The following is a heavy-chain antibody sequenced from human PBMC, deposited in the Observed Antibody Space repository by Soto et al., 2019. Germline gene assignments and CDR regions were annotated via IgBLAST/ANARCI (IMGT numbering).Heavy chain of an antibody. V-gene: IGHV5-51*01. Sequence: ESLKISCEGSGYSFASYAVAWVRQMPGKGLEWIWAIYPGDSDTKYSSSFRGHVTISADTSVSNAYLQWRSLEATDSAIYYCARCSGSYYHYLDFWGQGTLVTVSS. D-gene: IGHD1-26*01. CDR1: GYSFASYA. J-gene: IGHJ4*02. CDR3: ARCSGSYYHYLDF. CDR2: IYPGDSDT.